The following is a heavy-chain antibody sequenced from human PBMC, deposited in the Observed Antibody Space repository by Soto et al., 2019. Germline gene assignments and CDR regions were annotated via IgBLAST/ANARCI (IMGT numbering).Heavy chain of an antibody. CDR2: IFYLGSS. D-gene: IGHD3-3*02. CDR1: CAFIISSDFY. V-gene: IGHV4-39*01. J-gene: IGHJ5*02. CDR3: ARHSLALRKNFWFDP. Sequence: TYPVSCAFIISSDFYGVWARQPPGKGLEWIGSIFYLGSSYYNPSLKSRVTTSVDTSKNQFSLRLRSVTAADTALYFCARHSLALRKNFWFDPLCQCILVS.